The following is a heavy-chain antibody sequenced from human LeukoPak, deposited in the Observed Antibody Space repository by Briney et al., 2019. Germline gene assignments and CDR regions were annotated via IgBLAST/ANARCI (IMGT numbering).Heavy chain of an antibody. CDR2: IYYSGST. J-gene: IGHJ4*02. CDR3: ASTESHDYGAIDY. CDR1: GASITTSYY. V-gene: IGHV4-39*07. Sequence: SETLSLTCTVSGASITTSYYWGWIRQPPGKGLEWIGSIYYSGSTYYNPSLKSRVTISVDTSKNQFSLKLSSVTAADTAVYYCASTESHDYGAIDYWGQGTLVTVSS. D-gene: IGHD4/OR15-4a*01.